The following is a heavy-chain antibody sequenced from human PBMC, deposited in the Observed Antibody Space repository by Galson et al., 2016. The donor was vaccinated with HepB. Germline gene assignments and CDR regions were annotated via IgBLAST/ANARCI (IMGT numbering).Heavy chain of an antibody. J-gene: IGHJ3*02. V-gene: IGHV3-53*01. CDR2: IYIGGST. CDR1: GFTVSSNY. CDR3: ARDSGYYDILTGRRVDEAFDI. D-gene: IGHD3-9*01. Sequence: SLRLSCAASGFTVSSNYMSWVRQAPGKGLEWVSVIYIGGSTYYADSVKGRFTISRDNSKNTLYLQMNSLRAEATAVYYCARDSGYYDILTGRRVDEAFDIWGQGTMVTVSS.